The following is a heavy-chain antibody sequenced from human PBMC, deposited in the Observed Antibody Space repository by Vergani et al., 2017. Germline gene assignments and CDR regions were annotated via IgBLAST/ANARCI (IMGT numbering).Heavy chain of an antibody. CDR2: IWSNGVNK. CDR1: GFTFTDYG. Sequence: QAQLVESGGGVVQPGSSLRLSCAASGFTFTDYGMHWVRQAPGKGLEWVAVIWSNGVNKYYADSVRGRFTFSRDNSRYTLDLQMDRLRAEDTAVYLCVRERAPFDAFDVWGQATMVTVSS. J-gene: IGHJ3*01. V-gene: IGHV3-33*01. CDR3: VRERAPFDAFDV.